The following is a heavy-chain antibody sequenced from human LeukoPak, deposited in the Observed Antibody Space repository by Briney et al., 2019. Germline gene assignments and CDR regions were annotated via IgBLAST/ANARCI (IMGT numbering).Heavy chain of an antibody. CDR3: ARGPSVGATKPFDY. D-gene: IGHD1-26*01. V-gene: IGHV1-58*02. CDR1: GFTFTSSA. Sequence: ASVKVSCKASGFTFTSSAMQWVRQARGQRLEWIGWIVVGSGNTNSAQKFQGRVTITRDTSASTAYMELSSLRSEDTAVYYCARGPSVGATKPFDYWGQGTLVTVSS. CDR2: IVVGSGNT. J-gene: IGHJ4*02.